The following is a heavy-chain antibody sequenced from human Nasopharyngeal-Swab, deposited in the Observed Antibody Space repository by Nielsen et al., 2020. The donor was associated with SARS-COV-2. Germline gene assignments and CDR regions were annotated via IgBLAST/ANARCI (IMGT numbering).Heavy chain of an antibody. CDR3: ARDPEYYVWGGEGVFDY. D-gene: IGHD3-16*01. V-gene: IGHV3-30-3*01. Sequence: GESLKISCAASGFTFSSYAMHWVRQAPGKGLEWVAVISYDGSNKYYADFVKGRFTISRDNSKHTLYLQINSLRAEDRGLYYGARDPEYYVWGGEGVFDYWGQGTLVTVSS. CDR1: GFTFSSYA. CDR2: ISYDGSNK. J-gene: IGHJ4*02.